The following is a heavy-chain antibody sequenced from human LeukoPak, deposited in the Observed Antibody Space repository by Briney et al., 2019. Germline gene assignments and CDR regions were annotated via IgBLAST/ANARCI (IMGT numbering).Heavy chain of an antibody. D-gene: IGHD2-2*01. CDR3: ARAPLDIVVVPAAHRDAFDI. CDR1: GYTFTSYG. Sequence: ASVKVSCKAFGYTFTSYGISWVRQAPGQGLEWMGWISAYNGNTNYAQKLQGRVTMTTDTSTSTAYMELRSLRSDDTAVYYCARAPLDIVVVPAAHRDAFDIWGQGTMVTVSS. J-gene: IGHJ3*02. CDR2: ISAYNGNT. V-gene: IGHV1-18*01.